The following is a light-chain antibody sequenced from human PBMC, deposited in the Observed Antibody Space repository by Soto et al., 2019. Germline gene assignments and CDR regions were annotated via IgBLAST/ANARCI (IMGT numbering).Light chain of an antibody. CDR2: IND. CDR3: AAWDDTSSFV. J-gene: IGLJ1*01. V-gene: IGLV1-44*01. CDR1: NSNIGRNT. Sequence: QSALTQPPSASGTPGQRVIISCSGSNSNIGRNTVNWYQHLPGTAPRLLIYINDQRPSGVPDRFSGSKSGTSASLAISGLQSEDEADYYCAAWDDTSSFVFGTGTKLTVL.